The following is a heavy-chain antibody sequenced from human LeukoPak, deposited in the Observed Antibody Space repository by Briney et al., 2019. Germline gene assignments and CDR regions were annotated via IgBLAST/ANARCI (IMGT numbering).Heavy chain of an antibody. J-gene: IGHJ4*02. Sequence: PGGSLRLSCAASGFILSSYAMSRVRQAPGMGLEWVSAIVGSGGTTYYADSVKGRFTISRDNSKNTMYLQMNSLRAEDTAVYYCATHFPYFDNWGQGTLVSVS. D-gene: IGHD3-3*02. CDR3: ATHFPYFDN. CDR1: GFILSSYA. CDR2: IVGSGGTT. V-gene: IGHV3-23*01.